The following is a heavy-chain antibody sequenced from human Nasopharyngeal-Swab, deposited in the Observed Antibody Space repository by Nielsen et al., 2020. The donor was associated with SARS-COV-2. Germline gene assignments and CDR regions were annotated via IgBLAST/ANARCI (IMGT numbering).Heavy chain of an antibody. CDR3: AKDSSSWYKRDFDY. CDR1: GFTFDDYA. J-gene: IGHJ4*02. D-gene: IGHD6-13*01. V-gene: IGHV3-9*01. Sequence: SLKISCAASGFTFDDYAMHWVRQAPGEGLEWVSGISWNSGSIGYADSVKGRFTISRDNAKNSLYLQMNSLRAEDTALYYCAKDSSSWYKRDFDYWGQGTLVTVSS. CDR2: ISWNSGSI.